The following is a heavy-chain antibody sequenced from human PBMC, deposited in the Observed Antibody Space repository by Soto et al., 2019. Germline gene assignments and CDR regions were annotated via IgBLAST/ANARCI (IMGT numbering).Heavy chain of an antibody. Sequence: SETLSLTCTVSGASISVHSYYWTWIRQPPGKGLEWIGSSYYSGTTYFNPSLKSRATISVDTSKNQFSLRLTSVTAADTAIYYCTRRYNWNDNYCDRWGQGALVTVPS. D-gene: IGHD1-20*01. CDR3: TRRYNWNDNYCDR. J-gene: IGHJ5*02. CDR1: GASISVHSYY. V-gene: IGHV4-39*01. CDR2: SYYSGTT.